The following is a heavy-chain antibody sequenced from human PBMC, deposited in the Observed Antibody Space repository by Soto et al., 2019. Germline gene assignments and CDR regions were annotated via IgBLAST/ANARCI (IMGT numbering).Heavy chain of an antibody. D-gene: IGHD3-3*01. V-gene: IGHV3-7*01. CDR1: GFTFSNYW. J-gene: IGHJ4*02. CDR3: ARELYYDFWSGYSHYYFDF. CDR2: IKQDGSEK. Sequence: EVQLVESGGGLVQPGGSLRLSCAASGFTFSNYWMSWVRQAPGKGLEWVANIKQDGSEKYYVDSVKGRFTISRDNAKNSLYLQMNSLRAEDTAVYYCARELYYDFWSGYSHYYFDFWGQGTLVTVSS.